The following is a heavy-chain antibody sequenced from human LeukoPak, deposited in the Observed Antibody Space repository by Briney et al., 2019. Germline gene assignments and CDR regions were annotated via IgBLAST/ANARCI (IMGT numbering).Heavy chain of an antibody. V-gene: IGHV4-38-2*02. CDR1: GYSISSGYY. J-gene: IGHJ5*02. Sequence: SETLSLTCTVSGYSISSGYYWGWIRQPPGKGLEWIGSIYHSGSTYYNPSLRSRVTISVDTSKNQFSLKLSSVTAADTAVYYCARDRVTSDYDFWSGYSNWFDPWGQGTLVTVSS. CDR2: IYHSGST. D-gene: IGHD3-3*01. CDR3: ARDRVTSDYDFWSGYSNWFDP.